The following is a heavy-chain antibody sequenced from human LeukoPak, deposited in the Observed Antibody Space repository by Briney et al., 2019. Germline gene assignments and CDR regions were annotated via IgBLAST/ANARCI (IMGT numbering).Heavy chain of an antibody. CDR1: GFTFSTST. CDR2: INSDGSST. V-gene: IGHV3-74*01. J-gene: IGHJ4*02. D-gene: IGHD3-3*01. CDR3: ARGYYDFWVDY. Sequence: PGGSLRLSCAASGFTFSTSTMHWVRQAPGKGLVWVSRINSDGSSTSYADSVKGRFTISRDNAKNTLYLQMNSLRAEDTAVYYCARGYYDFWVDYWGQGTLVTVSS.